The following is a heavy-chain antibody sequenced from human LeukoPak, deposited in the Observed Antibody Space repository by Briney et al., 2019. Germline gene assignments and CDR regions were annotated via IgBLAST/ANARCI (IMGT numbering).Heavy chain of an antibody. V-gene: IGHV3-30*03. CDR1: GFTFTSYW. CDR2: ISYDGSNK. J-gene: IGHJ5*02. CDR3: ARDNYGDYTA. D-gene: IGHD4-17*01. Sequence: GGSLRLSCAASGFTFTSYWMSWVRQAPGKGLEWVAVISYDGSNKYYADSVKGRFTISRDNSKNTLYLQMNSLRAEDTAVYYCARDNYGDYTAWGQGTLVTVSS.